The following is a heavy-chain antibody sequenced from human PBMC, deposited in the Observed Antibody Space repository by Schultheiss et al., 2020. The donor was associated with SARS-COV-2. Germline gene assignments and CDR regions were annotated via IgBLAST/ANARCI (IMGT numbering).Heavy chain of an antibody. D-gene: IGHD6-19*01. CDR1: GFSFSDYF. CDR3: AKDHLVAGLYFDY. CDR2: ISYDGNTI. V-gene: IGHV3-11*04. J-gene: IGHJ4*02. Sequence: GGSLRLSCSASGFSFSDYFMSWIRQAPGKGLECVSYISYDGNTIYYADSVKGRFTISRDNAKKSLYLQMNSLRADDTAVYYCAKDHLVAGLYFDYWGRGTQVTASS.